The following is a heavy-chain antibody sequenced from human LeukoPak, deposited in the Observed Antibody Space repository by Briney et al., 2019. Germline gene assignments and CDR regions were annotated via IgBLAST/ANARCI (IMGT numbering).Heavy chain of an antibody. CDR3: ARGRRLGSSWPYNHNWFDP. CDR2: INHSGST. CDR1: GGSFSGYY. J-gene: IGHJ5*02. Sequence: SETLSLTCAVYGGSFSGYYWSWIRQPPGKGLEWIGEINHSGSTNYNPSLKSRVTISVDTSKNQFSLKLSSVTAADTAVYYCARGRRLGSSWPYNHNWFDPWGQGTLVTVSP. V-gene: IGHV4-34*01. D-gene: IGHD6-13*01.